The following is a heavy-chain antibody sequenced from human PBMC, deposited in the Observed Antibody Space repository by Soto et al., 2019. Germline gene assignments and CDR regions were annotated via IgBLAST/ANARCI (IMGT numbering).Heavy chain of an antibody. CDR1: GYTLTELS. CDR2: FDPEDGET. CDR3: ATDTMVRVRDYYYGMDV. V-gene: IGHV1-24*01. Sequence: GASVKVSCKVSGYTLTELSMHLVRQAPGKGLEWMGGFDPEDGETIYAQKFQGRVTMTEDTSTDTAYMELSSLRSEDTAVYYCATDTMVRVRDYYYGMDVWGQGTTVTVSS. D-gene: IGHD3-10*01. J-gene: IGHJ6*02.